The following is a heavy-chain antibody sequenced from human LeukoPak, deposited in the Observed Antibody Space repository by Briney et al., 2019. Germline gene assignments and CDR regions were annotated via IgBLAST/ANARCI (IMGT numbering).Heavy chain of an antibody. CDR1: GFTFSSYA. CDR2: ISYDGSNK. D-gene: IGHD4/OR15-4a*01. CDR3: ARSGASVY. J-gene: IGHJ4*02. V-gene: IGHV3-30*04. Sequence: GGSLRLSCAASGFTFSSYAMHWVRQAPGKGLEWVAVISYDGSNKYYADSVKGRFTISRDNSKNTLYLQMNSLRAEDTAVYYCARSGASVYWGQGTLVTVSS.